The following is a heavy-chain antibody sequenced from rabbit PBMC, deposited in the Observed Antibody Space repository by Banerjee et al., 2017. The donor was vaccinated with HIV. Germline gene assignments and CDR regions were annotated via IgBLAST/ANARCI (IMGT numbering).Heavy chain of an antibody. D-gene: IGHD8-1*01. V-gene: IGHV1S45*01. CDR1: GFDFSNYG. CDR2: INTSSGNT. Sequence: QEQLVESGGGLVQPEGSLKLSCKASGFDFSNYGVSWVRQAPGKGLEWIACINTSSGNTVYASWAKGRFTISKTSSTTVTLQMTSLTAADTATYFCARDLVVVIGWNFNLWGQGTLVTVS. CDR3: ARDLVVVIGWNFNL. J-gene: IGHJ4*01.